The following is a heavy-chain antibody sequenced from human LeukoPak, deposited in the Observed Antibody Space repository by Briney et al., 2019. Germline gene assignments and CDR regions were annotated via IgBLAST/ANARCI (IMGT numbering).Heavy chain of an antibody. J-gene: IGHJ3*02. CDR1: GGSISSHY. Sequence: PSETLSLTCIVSGGSISSHYWSWIRQPPGKGLEWVGYIYYSGSTNYNPSLKSRVTMSADTSKNQFSLKLTSVTAADTAVYYCARARAYIYDSSSYYSDAFDIWGQGTMVTVSS. CDR3: ARARAYIYDSSSYYSDAFDI. CDR2: IYYSGST. V-gene: IGHV4-59*11. D-gene: IGHD3-22*01.